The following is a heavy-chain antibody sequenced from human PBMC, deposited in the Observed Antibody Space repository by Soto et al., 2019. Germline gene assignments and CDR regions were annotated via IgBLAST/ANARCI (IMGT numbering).Heavy chain of an antibody. CDR2: IFHSGST. CDR3: VRAIGYYDSSGYYAYFDY. CDR1: GASISPYY. J-gene: IGHJ4*02. V-gene: IGHV4-59*01. Sequence: SETLSLTCAVSGASISPYYLGWIRQSPGEGLEWIGYIFHSGSTTYNPSLKSRVTMSVDTSKKQFSLKLSSLTVADTAIYYCVRAIGYYDSSGYYAYFDYWGQGTQVTVSS. D-gene: IGHD3-22*01.